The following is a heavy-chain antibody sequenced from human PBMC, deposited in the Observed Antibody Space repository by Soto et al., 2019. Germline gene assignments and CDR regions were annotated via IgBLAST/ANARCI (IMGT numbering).Heavy chain of an antibody. CDR2: IKPNSGGT. CDR3: ARASIAVAGTSYLGRIYCYGMDV. CDR1: GYTLTGYY. Sequence: QVQLVQPEAEVKKPGASLKVSCKASGYTLTGYYMHWVRHAPGQGLERMRWIKPNSGGTNYAQKFQGWVRRTRETSISPAYMELSRLRANDTAVYYCARASIAVAGTSYLGRIYCYGMDVWGQGTTVTVS. J-gene: IGHJ6*02. D-gene: IGHD6-19*01. V-gene: IGHV1-2*04.